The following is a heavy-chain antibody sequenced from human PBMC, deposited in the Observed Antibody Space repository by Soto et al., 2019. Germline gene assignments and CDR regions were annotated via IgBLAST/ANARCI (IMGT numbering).Heavy chain of an antibody. D-gene: IGHD3-3*01. V-gene: IGHV4-34*01. CDR2: INHSGST. Sequence: SETLSLTCAVYGGSFSGYYWSWIRQPPGKGLEWIGEINHSGSTNYNPSLKSRVTISVDTSKNQFSLKLSSVTAADTAVYYCASVTIFGVAANWFDPWGQGTLVTVSS. J-gene: IGHJ5*02. CDR3: ASVTIFGVAANWFDP. CDR1: GGSFSGYY.